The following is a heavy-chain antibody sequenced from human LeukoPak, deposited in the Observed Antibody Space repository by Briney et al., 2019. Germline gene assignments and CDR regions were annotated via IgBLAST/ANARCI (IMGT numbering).Heavy chain of an antibody. CDR1: GGSISSYY. D-gene: IGHD3-22*01. CDR2: IYTSGST. J-gene: IGHJ4*02. V-gene: IGHV4-4*09. Sequence: PSETLSLTCTVSGGSISSYYWSWIRQPPGKGLEWIGYIYTSGSTNYNPSLKSRVTISVDTSKNQFSLKLSSVTAADTAVYYCARLLYYYDSSGYAFDYWGQGTLVTVSS. CDR3: ARLLYYYDSSGYAFDY.